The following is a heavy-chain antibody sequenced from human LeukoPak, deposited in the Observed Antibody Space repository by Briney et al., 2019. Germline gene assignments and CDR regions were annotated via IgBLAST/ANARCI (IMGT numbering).Heavy chain of an antibody. V-gene: IGHV1-18*01. J-gene: IGHJ5*02. CDR2: ISAYNGNT. CDR1: GFTFTSYG. CDR3: ARDTGAAGYSSGWYEIP. Sequence: PGGSLRLSCAASGFTFTSYGISWVRQAPGQGLEWMGWISAYNGNTNYAQKLQGRVTMTTDTSTSTAYMELRSLRSDDTAVYYCARDTGAAGYSSGWYEIPWGQGTLVTVSS. D-gene: IGHD6-19*01.